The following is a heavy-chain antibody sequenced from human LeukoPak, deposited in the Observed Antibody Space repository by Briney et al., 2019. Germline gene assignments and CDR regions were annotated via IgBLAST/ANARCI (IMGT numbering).Heavy chain of an antibody. CDR1: GYTFTGYY. V-gene: IGHV1-2*02. J-gene: IGHJ5*02. CDR3: ARAILSRWSLSQWFDP. D-gene: IGHD2-8*01. CDR2: INPNSGGT. Sequence: ASVKVSCKASGYTFTGYYMHWVRQAPGQGLEWMGWINPNSGGTNYAQKFQGRVTMTRDTSISTAYMELSRLRSDDTAVYYCARAILSRWSLSQWFDPWGQGTLVTVSS.